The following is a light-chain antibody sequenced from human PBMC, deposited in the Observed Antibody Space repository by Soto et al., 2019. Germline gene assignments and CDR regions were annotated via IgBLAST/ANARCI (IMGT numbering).Light chain of an antibody. CDR2: GNS. V-gene: IGLV1-40*01. CDR3: QSYYSSRSGSV. J-gene: IGLJ1*01. CDR1: SSNIGAGYD. Sequence: QSVLTQPPSASGAPGQTVTISCTGSSSNIGAGYDVHWYQQLPGTAPKLLIYGNSNRPSGVPDRFSGSKSGTSASLAITGLQAEDEADYYCQSYYSSRSGSVFGTGTKLTVL.